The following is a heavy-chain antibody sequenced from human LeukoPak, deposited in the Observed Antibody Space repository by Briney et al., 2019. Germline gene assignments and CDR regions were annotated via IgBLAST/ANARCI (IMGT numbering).Heavy chain of an antibody. CDR2: INHSGGT. CDR3: ARGPYYYDSSGPFDY. V-gene: IGHV4-34*01. D-gene: IGHD3-22*01. CDR1: GGSFSGYY. Sequence: SETLSLTCAVYGGSFSGYYWSWIRQPPGKGLEWIGEINHSGGTNYNPSLKSRVTISVDTSKNQFSLKLSSVTAADTAVYYCARGPYYYDSSGPFDYWGQGTLVTVSS. J-gene: IGHJ4*02.